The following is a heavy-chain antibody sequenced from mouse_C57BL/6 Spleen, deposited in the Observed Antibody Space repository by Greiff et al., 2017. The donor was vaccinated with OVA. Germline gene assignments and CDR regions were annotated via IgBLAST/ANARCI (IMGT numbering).Heavy chain of an antibody. CDR2: ISSGSSTI. D-gene: IGHD2-4*01. CDR3: ARKDPFYDYDEGYAMDY. CDR1: GFTFSDYG. V-gene: IGHV5-17*01. J-gene: IGHJ4*01. Sequence: EVKLVESGGGLVKPGGSLKLSCAASGFTFSDYGMHWVRQAPEKGLEWVAYISSGSSTIYYADTVKGRFTISRDNAKNTLFLQMTSLRSEDTAMYYCARKDPFYDYDEGYAMDYWGQGTSVTVAS.